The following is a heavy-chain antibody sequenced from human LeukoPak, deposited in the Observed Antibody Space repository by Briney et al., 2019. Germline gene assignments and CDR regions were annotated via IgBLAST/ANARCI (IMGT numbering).Heavy chain of an antibody. CDR1: GFTFDDYA. D-gene: IGHD2-2*01. J-gene: IGHJ4*02. CDR3: AKGYCSSTSCYADY. CDR2: ISWNSGSI. Sequence: GRSLRLSCAASGFTFDDYAMHWVRQAPGKGLEWVSGISWNSGSIGYADSVKGRFTISRDNAKNSLYLQMNSLRAEDMALYYCAKGYCSSTSCYADYWGPGTLVTVSS. V-gene: IGHV3-9*03.